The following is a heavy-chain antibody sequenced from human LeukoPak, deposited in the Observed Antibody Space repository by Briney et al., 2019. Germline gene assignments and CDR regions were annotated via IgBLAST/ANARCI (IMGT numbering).Heavy chain of an antibody. J-gene: IGHJ4*02. V-gene: IGHV3-21*01. CDR3: ARDLDYSTGFAY. CDR1: GFTFSSSTFGSYT. CDR2: ISSTGTYI. Sequence: GGSLRLSCATSGFTFSSSTFGSYTMNWVRQAPGKGLEWVSSISSTGTYIYYTDSVKGRFTISRDIANSLLYLQMNSLRADDTAVYYCARDLDYSTGFAYWGQGTLVTVSS. D-gene: IGHD4-11*01.